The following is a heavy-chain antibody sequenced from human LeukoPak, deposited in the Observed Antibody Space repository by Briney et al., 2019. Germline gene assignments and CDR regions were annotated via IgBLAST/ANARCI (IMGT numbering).Heavy chain of an antibody. CDR3: ARDFAKGSNDY. V-gene: IGHV3-30*01. J-gene: IGHJ4*02. Sequence: PGGSLRLSCEASGFRFDFYAMHWVRQAPGKGLEWVAVITSEGSQRYYADSVQGRFIISRDNSKNTMYLQMNGLRPEDTAMSYCARDFAKGSNDYWGQGTLVTVSS. CDR2: ITSEGSQR. CDR1: GFRFDFYA.